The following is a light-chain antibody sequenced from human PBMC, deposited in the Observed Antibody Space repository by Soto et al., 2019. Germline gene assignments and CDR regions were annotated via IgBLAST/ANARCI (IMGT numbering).Light chain of an antibody. J-gene: IGLJ2*01. CDR3: QVWDSTSDLVV. CDR2: DDN. V-gene: IGLV3-21*02. Sequence: SYELTQSPSVSVAPGQTARITCEEGNIGTKSVHWYQQKSGQAPVLVVYDDNDRPSGIPERFSGSNSGTTATLAISRVEAGDEADYYCQVWDSTSDLVVFGGGTKLTVL. CDR1: NIGTKS.